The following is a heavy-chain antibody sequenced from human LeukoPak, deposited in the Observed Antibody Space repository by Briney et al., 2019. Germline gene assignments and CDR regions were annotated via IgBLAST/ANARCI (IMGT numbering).Heavy chain of an antibody. Sequence: PGGSLRLSCAASGFTFSSYGMHWVRQAPGKWLEWVAFIRYDGSNKYYADSVKGRFTISRDNSKNTLYLQMNSLRAEDTAVYYCAKGYCSSTSCYKDWGQGTLVTVSS. J-gene: IGHJ4*02. CDR1: GFTFSSYG. CDR2: IRYDGSNK. CDR3: AKGYCSSTSCYKD. V-gene: IGHV3-30*02. D-gene: IGHD2-2*02.